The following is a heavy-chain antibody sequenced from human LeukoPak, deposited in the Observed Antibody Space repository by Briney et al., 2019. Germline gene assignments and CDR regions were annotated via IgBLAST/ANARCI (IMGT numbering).Heavy chain of an antibody. Sequence: PSETLSLTCTVSGASINSYYWTWIRQPAGKGLEWIGRIYSGGSTNYSPSLKSRVTMSVDTAKNQFSLRLNSVTAADTAVYYCARNAGDFLGQGTLVTVSS. V-gene: IGHV4-4*07. J-gene: IGHJ4*02. CDR2: IYSGGST. CDR3: ARNAGDF. D-gene: IGHD6-13*01. CDR1: GASINSYY.